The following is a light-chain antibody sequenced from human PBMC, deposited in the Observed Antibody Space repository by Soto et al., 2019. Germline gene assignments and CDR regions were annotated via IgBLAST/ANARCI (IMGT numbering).Light chain of an antibody. CDR2: RAS. CDR3: QQYNGYST. Sequence: DIQMTQSPSALSASVGDRVTITCRASQNINNRWAWYQQKPGKAPKVLIYRASTLESGVPARFSGSGSGTEFTLAISSLQPDDVAIYYCQQYNGYSTFGQGTKVEIK. V-gene: IGKV1-5*03. J-gene: IGKJ1*01. CDR1: QNINNR.